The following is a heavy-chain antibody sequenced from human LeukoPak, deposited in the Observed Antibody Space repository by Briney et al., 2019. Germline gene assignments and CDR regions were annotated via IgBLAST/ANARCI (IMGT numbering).Heavy chain of an antibody. J-gene: IGHJ4*02. D-gene: IGHD1-26*01. Sequence: SETLSLTCTVSGGSLSSHYWSWIRQPPGKGLEWIGYIYYSGSTNYNPSLKSRVTISVDTSKNQFSLKLSSVTAADTAVYYCASYGLGSGSYYYYFDYWGQGTLVTVSS. CDR1: GGSLSSHY. CDR2: IYYSGST. CDR3: ASYGLGSGSYYYYFDY. V-gene: IGHV4-59*11.